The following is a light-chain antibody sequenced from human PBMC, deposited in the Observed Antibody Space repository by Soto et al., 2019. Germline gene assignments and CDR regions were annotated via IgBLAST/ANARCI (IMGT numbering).Light chain of an antibody. CDR1: SSDVGGYNY. Sequence: QSVLTQPACVSGSPGQSITISCTGTSSDVGGYNYVSWYQQHPGKAPKLMIYEVSNRPSGVSNRFSGSKSGHTASLTISGLQPEDEADYFCTSYTSSTTLDVFGTGTKVTVL. J-gene: IGLJ1*01. CDR2: EVS. V-gene: IGLV2-14*01. CDR3: TSYTSSTTLDV.